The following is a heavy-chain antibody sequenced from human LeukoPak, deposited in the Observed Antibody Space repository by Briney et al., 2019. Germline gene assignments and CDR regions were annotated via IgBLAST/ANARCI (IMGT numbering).Heavy chain of an antibody. CDR2: IIPIFGTA. V-gene: IGHV1-69*01. D-gene: IGHD6-19*01. J-gene: IGHJ4*02. CDR1: GGTFSSYA. CDR3: AKDSEYSSGWSLGFDY. Sequence: SVKVSCKASGGTFSSYAISWVRQAPGQGLEWMGGIIPIFGTANYAQKFQGRVTITADESTSTAYMELSSLRSEDTAVYYCAKDSEYSSGWSLGFDYWGQGTLVTVSS.